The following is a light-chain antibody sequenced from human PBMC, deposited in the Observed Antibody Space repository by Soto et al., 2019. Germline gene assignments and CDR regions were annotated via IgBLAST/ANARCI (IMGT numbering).Light chain of an antibody. CDR3: QQYGSSPGT. Sequence: DIVLTQSPGTLSLSPGERATLSCSASQSVSSNYLAWYQQKPGQAPRLLIYGASSRATGIPDRFSGSGSGTNFTLTISRLEPEDFAVYYCQQYGSSPGTFGQGTKVDI. CDR2: GAS. J-gene: IGKJ1*01. CDR1: QSVSSNY. V-gene: IGKV3-20*01.